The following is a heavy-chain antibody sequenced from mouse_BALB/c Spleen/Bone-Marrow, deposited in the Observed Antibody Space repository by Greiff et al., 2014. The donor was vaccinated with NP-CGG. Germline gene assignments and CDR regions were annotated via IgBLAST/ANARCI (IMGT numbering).Heavy chain of an antibody. D-gene: IGHD2-4*01. CDR2: IALGTGTT. V-gene: IGHV1S41*01. CDR3: ACYDYAMAY. Sequence: DLVKPGASVKLPCKASGYTFTNFWINWIKQRPGQGLEWIGRIALGTGTTYYNKMFKGKATLTVDSSSSTAYIQLSSLSSEDSTDYFSACYDYAMAYWGQGTSVTVSS. J-gene: IGHJ4*01. CDR1: GYTFTNFW.